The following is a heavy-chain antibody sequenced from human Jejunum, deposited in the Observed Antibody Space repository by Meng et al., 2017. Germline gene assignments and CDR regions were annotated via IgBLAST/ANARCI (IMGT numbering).Heavy chain of an antibody. V-gene: IGHV3-23*04. J-gene: IGHJ4*02. D-gene: IGHD1-26*01. CDR2: ISLSGGST. Sequence: VKLGGSGGILVQPGESLGLSCEASGFTFNKYAMSWVRQAPGKGLEWVSVISLSGGSTYYADSVKGRFSISRDNSKDMLYLQMNSLRVDDTAVYFCAKSSGTYNRGADYWGQGTLVTVSS. CDR1: GFTFNKYA. CDR3: AKSSGTYNRGADY.